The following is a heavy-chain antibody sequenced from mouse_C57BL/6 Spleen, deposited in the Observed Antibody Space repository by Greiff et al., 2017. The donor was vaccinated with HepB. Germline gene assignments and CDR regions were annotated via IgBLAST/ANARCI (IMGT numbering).Heavy chain of an antibody. CDR1: GYTFTSYW. CDR3: ARYDYEGFAY. D-gene: IGHD2-4*01. CDR2: IDPSDSYT. V-gene: IGHV1-69*01. Sequence: VQLQQPGAELVMPGASVKLSCKASGYTFTSYWMHWVKQRPGQGLEWIGEIDPSDSYTNYNQKFKGKSTLTVDKSASTAYMQLSSLTSEDSAVYYCARYDYEGFAYWGQGTLVTVSA. J-gene: IGHJ3*01.